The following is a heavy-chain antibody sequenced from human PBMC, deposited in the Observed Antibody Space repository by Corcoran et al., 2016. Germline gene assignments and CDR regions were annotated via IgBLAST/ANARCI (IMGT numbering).Heavy chain of an antibody. CDR3: ARLSPLEFITGTHFDY. V-gene: IGHV5-51*01. J-gene: IGHJ4*02. CDR1: GYSFTSYW. Sequence: EVQLVRSGSEVKKPGESLKISCKGSGYSFTSYWIGWVRQMPGKGLEWVGIIYPGDSDTRYSPSFQGQVTISADKSISTAYLQWSSLKASDTAMYYCARLSPLEFITGTHFDYWGQGTLVTVSS. CDR2: IYPGDSDT. D-gene: IGHD1-20*01.